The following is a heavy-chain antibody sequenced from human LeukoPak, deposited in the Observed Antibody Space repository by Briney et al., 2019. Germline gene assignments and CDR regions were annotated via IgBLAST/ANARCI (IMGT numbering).Heavy chain of an antibody. CDR2: IIPIFGTA. Sequence: ASVKVSCKASGGTFSSYAISWVRQAPGQGLEWMARIIPIFGTANYAQKFQGRVTITTDESTSTAYMELSSLRSEDTAVYYCAREGVTGDAFDIWGQGTMVTVSS. J-gene: IGHJ3*02. CDR3: AREGVTGDAFDI. CDR1: GGTFSSYA. V-gene: IGHV1-69*05. D-gene: IGHD3-10*01.